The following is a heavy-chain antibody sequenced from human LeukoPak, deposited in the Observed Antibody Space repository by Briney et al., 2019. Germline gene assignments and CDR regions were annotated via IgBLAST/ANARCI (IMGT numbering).Heavy chain of an antibody. Sequence: GGSLRLSCAASGFTFSTYTMNWVRQAPGKGLEWVSSISSSSSYIYYADSVKGRSTISRDNAKNSLYLQMNSLRAEDTAVYYCARDPLRGAFDIWGQGTMVTVSS. CDR1: GFTFSTYT. V-gene: IGHV3-21*01. J-gene: IGHJ3*02. CDR2: ISSSSSYI. CDR3: ARDPLRGAFDI.